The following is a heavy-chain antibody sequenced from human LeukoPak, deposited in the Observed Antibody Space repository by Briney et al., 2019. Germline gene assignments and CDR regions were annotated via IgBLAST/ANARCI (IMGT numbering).Heavy chain of an antibody. D-gene: IGHD3-16*01. V-gene: IGHV1-69*06. CDR1: GGTFSSYA. J-gene: IGHJ3*02. Sequence: ASVKVSCKASGGTFSSYAISWVRQAPGQGLEWMGGIIPIFGTANYAQKFQGRVTITADKSTSTAYMELSSLRSEDTAVYYCARDDYHGGGGDDAFDIWGQGTMVTVSS. CDR2: IIPIFGTA. CDR3: ARDDYHGGGGDDAFDI.